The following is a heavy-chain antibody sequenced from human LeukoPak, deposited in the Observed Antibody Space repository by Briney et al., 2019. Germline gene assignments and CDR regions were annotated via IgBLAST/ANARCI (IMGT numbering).Heavy chain of an antibody. Sequence: PGGSLRLSCAASGFTFSSYGMHWVRQAPGKGLEWGAVISYDGSNKYYADSVKGRFTISRDNSKNTLYLQMNSLRAEDTAVYYCAKGGSSGWYPDYWGQGTLVTVSS. CDR3: AKGGSSGWYPDY. V-gene: IGHV3-30*18. D-gene: IGHD6-19*01. CDR1: GFTFSSYG. J-gene: IGHJ4*02. CDR2: ISYDGSNK.